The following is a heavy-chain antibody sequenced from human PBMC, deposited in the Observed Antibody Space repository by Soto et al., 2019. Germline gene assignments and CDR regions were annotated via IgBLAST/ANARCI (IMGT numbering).Heavy chain of an antibody. D-gene: IGHD6-13*01. CDR2: ISGSGGST. CDR1: GFTFSSYA. V-gene: IGHV3-23*01. J-gene: IGHJ6*02. Sequence: PGGSLRLSCAASGFTFSSYAMSWVRQAPGKGLEWVSAISGSGGSTYYADSVKGRFTISRDNSKNTLYLQMNSLRAEDTAVYYCASSELLDPAAGTRGYYYYGMDVWGQGTTVTVS. CDR3: ASSELLDPAAGTRGYYYYGMDV.